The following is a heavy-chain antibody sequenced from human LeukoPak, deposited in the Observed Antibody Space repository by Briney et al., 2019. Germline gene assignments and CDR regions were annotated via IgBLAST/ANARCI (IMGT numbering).Heavy chain of an antibody. V-gene: IGHV3-48*04. CDR3: ARIGYSSSSFDY. CDR1: GFTFSSYT. D-gene: IGHD6-6*01. CDR2: ISSSSSTI. J-gene: IGHJ4*02. Sequence: PGGSLKPPCAASGFTFSSYTMNWVRQAPGKGLGWISNISSSSSTIYYADSVRGRFTVSRDNARNSVYLQMNSLRAEDTAVYYCARIGYSSSSFDYWGQGTLVTVSS.